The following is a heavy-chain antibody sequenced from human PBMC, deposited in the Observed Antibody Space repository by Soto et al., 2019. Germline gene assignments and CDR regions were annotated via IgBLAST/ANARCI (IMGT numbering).Heavy chain of an antibody. D-gene: IGHD3-10*01. Sequence: EVQLLESGGGSVQPGGSLRLSCAASGFTFSSYAMHWVRRPPGKGLEWVSSISGSGGTAYYADSVKGRFSISRDSLVNTLYLQMNSLRAEDTAVYYCAKGRGQNRNFDYWGQGTLVTVS. CDR2: ISGSGGTA. CDR3: AKGRGQNRNFDY. CDR1: GFTFSSYA. V-gene: IGHV3-23*01. J-gene: IGHJ4*02.